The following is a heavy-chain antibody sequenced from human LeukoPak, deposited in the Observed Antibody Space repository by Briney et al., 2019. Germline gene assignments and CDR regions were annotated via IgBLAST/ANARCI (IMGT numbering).Heavy chain of an antibody. D-gene: IGHD6-13*01. J-gene: IGHJ4*02. CDR3: ARGDIAAAGFDY. V-gene: IGHV3-48*01. CDR1: GFTFSSYS. CDR2: ISSSSTI. Sequence: GGSLRLSCAASGFTFSSYSMNWVRQAPGKGLEWVSYISSSSTIYYADSVKGRFTISRDNAKNSLYLQMNSLRAEDTAVYYCARGDIAAAGFDYWGQGTLVTVSS.